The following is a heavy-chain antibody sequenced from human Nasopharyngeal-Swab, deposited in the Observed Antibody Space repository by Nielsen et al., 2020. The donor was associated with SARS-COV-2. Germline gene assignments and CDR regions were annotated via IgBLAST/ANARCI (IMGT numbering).Heavy chain of an antibody. CDR2: ISAYNGNT. D-gene: IGHD6-13*01. CDR1: GYTFTSYG. CDR3: ARDPGEPGYSSSWYVNYYYYYMDV. J-gene: IGHJ6*03. V-gene: IGHV1-18*04. Sequence: ASVKVSCKASGYTFTSYGISWVRQAPGQGLEWMGWISAYNGNTNYAQKPQGRVTMTTDTSTSTAYMELRSLRSDDTAVYYCARDPGEPGYSSSWYVNYYYYYMDVWGKGTTVTVSS.